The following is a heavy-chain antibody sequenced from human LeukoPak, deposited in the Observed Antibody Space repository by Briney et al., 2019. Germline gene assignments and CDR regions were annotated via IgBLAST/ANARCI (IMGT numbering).Heavy chain of an antibody. D-gene: IGHD6-6*01. CDR1: GGSISSYY. J-gene: IGHJ2*01. CDR3: ARGGYSSSFGRYFDL. Sequence: SETLSLTCTVSGGSISSYYWSWIRQPPGKGLEWIGYIYYSGSTNYNPSLKSRVTIPVDTSKNQFSLKLSSVTAADTAVYYCARGGYSSSFGRYFDLWGRGTLVTVSS. CDR2: IYYSGST. V-gene: IGHV4-59*01.